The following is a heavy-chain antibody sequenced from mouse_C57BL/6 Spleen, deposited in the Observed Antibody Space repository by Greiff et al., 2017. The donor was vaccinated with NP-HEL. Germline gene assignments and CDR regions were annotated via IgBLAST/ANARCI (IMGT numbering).Heavy chain of an antibody. D-gene: IGHD1-1*01. Sequence: VQLQQSGPGLVQPSQSLSITCTVSGFSLTSYGVHWVRQSPGKGLEWLGVIWRGGSTDYNAAFMSRLSITKDNSKSQVFFKMNSLQADDTAIYYCAKRVTTGGGGDAMDYWGQGTSVTVSS. CDR2: IWRGGST. J-gene: IGHJ4*01. CDR1: GFSLTSYG. CDR3: AKRVTTGGGGDAMDY. V-gene: IGHV2-5*01.